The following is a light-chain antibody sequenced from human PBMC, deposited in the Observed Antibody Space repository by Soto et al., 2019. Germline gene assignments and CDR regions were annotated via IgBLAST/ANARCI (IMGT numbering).Light chain of an antibody. CDR3: CSYGAGSTFV. CDR1: SSDVGSYNL. J-gene: IGLJ1*01. V-gene: IGLV2-23*03. CDR2: EGS. Sequence: LTQPGSVSGCPGQSITIYCTRTSSDVGSYNLVSWYQKHPDKAPKLLIYEGSKRPSGVSSRFSGSKSGNTASLTISGLQTEDEADYYCCSYGAGSTFVFGTGTKVTVL.